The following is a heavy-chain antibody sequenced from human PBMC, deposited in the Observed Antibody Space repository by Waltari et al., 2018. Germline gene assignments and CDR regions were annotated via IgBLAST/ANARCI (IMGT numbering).Heavy chain of an antibody. CDR1: EYTFTSYY. J-gene: IGHJ6*02. CDR3: ALYTWALWMDV. Sequence: QVQLVQSGAEVKKPGASVKISCKTSEYTFTSYYIHWVRQAPGQGLEWMGITNPRGGRTIDAQKCQGRVTRSRATSTSTVYMELSSLRSEDTAVYYCALYTWALWMDVWGQGTTVTVSS. D-gene: IGHD2-21*01. CDR2: TNPRGGRT. V-gene: IGHV1-46*01.